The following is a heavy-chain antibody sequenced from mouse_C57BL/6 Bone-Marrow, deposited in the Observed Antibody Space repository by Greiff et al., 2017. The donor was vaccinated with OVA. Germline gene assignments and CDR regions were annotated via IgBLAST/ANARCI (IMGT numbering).Heavy chain of an antibody. CDR2: TFYSGIT. CDR3: ARYYYGSSYDWYFDV. Sequence: EVKVVESGPSLVRPSQTLSLTCTVTGFSINSDCYWIWIRQFPGNKLEYIGYTFYSGITYYNPSLESRTYITRDTSKNQFSLKLSSVTTEDTATYYCARYYYGSSYDWYFDVWGTGTTVTVSS. D-gene: IGHD1-1*01. V-gene: IGHV3-3*01. J-gene: IGHJ1*03. CDR1: GFSINSDCY.